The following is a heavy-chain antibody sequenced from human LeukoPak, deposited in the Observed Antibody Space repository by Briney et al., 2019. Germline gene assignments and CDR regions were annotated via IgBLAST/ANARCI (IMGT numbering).Heavy chain of an antibody. V-gene: IGHV4-59*08. D-gene: IGHD6-19*01. Sequence: SETLSLTCTVSGVSISSYYWSWIRQPPGKGLEWIGYIYYSGSTNYNPSLKSRVTISVDTSKTQFSLKLSSVTAADTAVYYCARRGDSSGWSVIDYWGQGTLVTVSS. J-gene: IGHJ4*02. CDR3: ARRGDSSGWSVIDY. CDR1: GVSISSYY. CDR2: IYYSGST.